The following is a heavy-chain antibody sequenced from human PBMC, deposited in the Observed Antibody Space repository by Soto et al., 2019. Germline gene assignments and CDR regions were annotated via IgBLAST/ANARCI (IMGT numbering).Heavy chain of an antibody. D-gene: IGHD3-3*01. CDR1: GGSINSHY. CDR3: ARHGVDGYVPNEFEY. J-gene: IGHJ4*02. Sequence: QVQLQESGPGLVKPLETLSLSCNVSGGSINSHYWTWIRQSPGKGLEWIGNINYSGTTNYNQYLKSRVPMSVDTSKPQFSMKVNSVTAADTAVYYCARHGVDGYVPNEFEYWGQGTLVTVSS. CDR2: INYSGTT. V-gene: IGHV4-59*08.